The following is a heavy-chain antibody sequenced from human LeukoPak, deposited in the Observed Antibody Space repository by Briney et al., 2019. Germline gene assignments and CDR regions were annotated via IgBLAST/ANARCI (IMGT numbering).Heavy chain of an antibody. V-gene: IGHV3-48*01. CDR1: GFTFSSYS. CDR2: ISSSSSTI. D-gene: IGHD3-16*01. CDR3: ARSPADRVRGLEDYVWGSYAPNWFDP. J-gene: IGHJ5*02. Sequence: PGGSLRLSCAASGFTFSSYSMNWVRQAPGKGLEWVSYISSSSSTIYYADSVKGRFTISRDNAKNSQYLQMNSLRAEDTAVYYCARSPADRVRGLEDYVWGSYAPNWFDPWGQGTLVTVSS.